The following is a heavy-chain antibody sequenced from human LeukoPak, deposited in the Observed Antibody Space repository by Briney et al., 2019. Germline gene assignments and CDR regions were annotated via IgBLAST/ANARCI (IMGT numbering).Heavy chain of an antibody. CDR3: ARDRGAVAGKYYFDY. CDR2: IYYSGST. V-gene: IGHV4-59*01. CDR1: GGSISGYY. D-gene: IGHD6-19*01. J-gene: IGHJ4*02. Sequence: SETLSLTCTVSGGSISGYYWSWIRQPPGKGLEWIGYIYYSGSTNYNPPLKSRVTISVDTSKNQFSLKLSSVTAADTAVYYCARDRGAVAGKYYFDYWGQGTLVTVSS.